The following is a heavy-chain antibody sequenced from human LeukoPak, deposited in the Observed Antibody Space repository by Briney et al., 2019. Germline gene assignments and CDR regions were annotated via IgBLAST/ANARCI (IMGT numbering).Heavy chain of an antibody. D-gene: IGHD6-13*01. CDR2: ISGSGGST. V-gene: IGHV3-23*01. Sequence: AGGSLRLSCAASGFTFSSYAMSWVRQAPGKGLEWVSAISGSGGSTYYADSVKGRFTISRDNSKNTLYLQMNSLRAEDTAVYYCAKGGSSWSTPDWYFDLWGRGTLVTVSS. CDR3: AKGGSSWSTPDWYFDL. J-gene: IGHJ2*01. CDR1: GFTFSSYA.